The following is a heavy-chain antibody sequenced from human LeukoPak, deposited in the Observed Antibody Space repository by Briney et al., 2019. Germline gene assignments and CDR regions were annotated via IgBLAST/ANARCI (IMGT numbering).Heavy chain of an antibody. V-gene: IGHV7-4-1*02. CDR1: GYPFSAHF. Sequence: ASVKVSCKASGYPFSAHFLNWVRQAPGQGLEWMGNIDTTTGNPRYAQDFTGRFVFSLDTSVSAAYLQITSLKADDTAAYYCVRGTPTPGMDYWGQGTQVTVSS. CDR3: VRGTPTPGMDY. CDR2: IDTTTGNP. D-gene: IGHD3-10*01. J-gene: IGHJ4*02.